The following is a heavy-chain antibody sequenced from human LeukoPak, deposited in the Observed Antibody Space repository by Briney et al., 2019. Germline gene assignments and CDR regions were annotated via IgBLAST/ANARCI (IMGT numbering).Heavy chain of an antibody. D-gene: IGHD3/OR15-3a*01. CDR3: ARDLRGLPFDY. CDR1: GFTFSSYS. Sequence: GGSLRLSCAASGFTFSSYSMNWVRQAPGKGLEWVSSISSSSSYIYYADSLKGRFTISRDNAKNSLYLQLNSLRAEDTAVYYCARDLRGLPFDYWGQGTLVTVSS. CDR2: ISSSSSYI. J-gene: IGHJ4*02. V-gene: IGHV3-21*01.